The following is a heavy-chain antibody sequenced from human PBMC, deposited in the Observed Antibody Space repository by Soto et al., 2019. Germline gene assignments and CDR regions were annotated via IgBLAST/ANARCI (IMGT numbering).Heavy chain of an antibody. D-gene: IGHD3-22*01. V-gene: IGHV1-3*01. CDR3: AGNYYDSSGYYAPEVNGMDV. Sequence: ASVKVSCKASGYTFTSYAMHWVRQAPGQRLEWMGWINAGNGNTKYSQKFQGRVTITRDTSASTAYMELSSLRSEDTAVYYCAGNYYDSSGYYAPEVNGMDVWGQGTTVTVSS. CDR1: GYTFTSYA. CDR2: INAGNGNT. J-gene: IGHJ6*02.